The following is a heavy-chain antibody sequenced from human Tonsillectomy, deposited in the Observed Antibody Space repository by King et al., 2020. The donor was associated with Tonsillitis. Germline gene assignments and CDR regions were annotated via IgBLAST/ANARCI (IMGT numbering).Heavy chain of an antibody. J-gene: IGHJ5*02. CDR2: INHSGST. CDR1: GGSFSGYY. V-gene: IGHV4-34*01. CDR3: ARGEIVGAYNWFDP. D-gene: IGHD1-26*01. Sequence: VQLQQWGAGLLKPSETLSLTCAVYGGSFSGYYWSWIRQPPGKGLEWIGEINHSGSTNYNPSLKSRVTISVDTSKNQFSLKLSSVTAADTAVYYCARGEIVGAYNWFDPWGQGTLVTVSS.